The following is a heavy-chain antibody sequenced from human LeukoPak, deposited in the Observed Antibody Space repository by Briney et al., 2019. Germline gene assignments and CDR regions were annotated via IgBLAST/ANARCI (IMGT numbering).Heavy chain of an antibody. V-gene: IGHV3-23*01. CDR1: GFTFSSYA. CDR2: ISGSGGST. CDR3: AKDRLVTGVLGDILTGYLDAFDI. D-gene: IGHD3-9*01. J-gene: IGHJ3*02. Sequence: PGGSLRLSCAASGFTFSSYAMSWVRQAPGKGLEWVSAISGSGGSTYYADSVKGRFTISKDNSKNTLYLQMNSLRAEDTAVYYCAKDRLVTGVLGDILTGYLDAFDIWGQGTMVTVSS.